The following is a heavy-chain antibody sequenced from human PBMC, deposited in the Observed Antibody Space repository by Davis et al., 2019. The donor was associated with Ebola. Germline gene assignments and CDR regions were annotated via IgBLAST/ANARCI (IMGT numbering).Heavy chain of an antibody. Sequence: GESLKISCAASGFTFSSHSMNWVRQAPGKGLEWISYISIGGHDIHYADSVKGRFTVSRDDAKNSLYLQMNSLTDEDTAAYFCASDDVGVLPGDVFDIWGQGTMVTVSS. CDR2: ISIGGHDI. CDR1: GFTFSSHS. V-gene: IGHV3-21*05. CDR3: ASDDVGVLPGDVFDI. J-gene: IGHJ3*02. D-gene: IGHD3-10*01.